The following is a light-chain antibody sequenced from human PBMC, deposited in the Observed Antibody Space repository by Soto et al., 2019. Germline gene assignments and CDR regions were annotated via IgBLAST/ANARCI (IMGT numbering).Light chain of an antibody. CDR1: SSNIGXNY. CDR2: RTN. CDR3: AAWDDSLSGLV. V-gene: IGLV1-47*01. J-gene: IGLJ1*01. Sequence: QSVLTQPPSASGNPGQRVIISCSGSSSNIGXNYVXWSXQLPGTAPKFLIYRTNQRPSGVPERFSASKSGTSASLAIRGLRSEDEADYYCAAWDDSLSGLVFGTRTKVTVL.